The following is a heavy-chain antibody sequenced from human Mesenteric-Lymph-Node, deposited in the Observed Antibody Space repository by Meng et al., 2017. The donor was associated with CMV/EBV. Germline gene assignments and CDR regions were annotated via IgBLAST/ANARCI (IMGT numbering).Heavy chain of an antibody. D-gene: IGHD6-6*01. J-gene: IGHJ4*02. CDR1: GGSFSDYY. CDR2: IYYSGST. CDR3: ARRVVRGYYFDY. V-gene: IGHV4-34*01. Sequence: SETLSLTCAVYGGSFSDYYWSWIRQPPGKGLEWIGSIYYSGSTYYNPSLKSRVTISVDTSKNQFSLKLSSVTAADTAVYYCARRVVRGYYFDYWGQGTLVTVSS.